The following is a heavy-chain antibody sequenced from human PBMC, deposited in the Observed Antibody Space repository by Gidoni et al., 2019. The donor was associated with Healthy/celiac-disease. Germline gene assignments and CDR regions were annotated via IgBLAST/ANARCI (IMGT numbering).Heavy chain of an antibody. CDR1: GYTLTDLS. D-gene: IGHD3-3*01. J-gene: IGHJ4*02. V-gene: IGHV1-24*01. Sequence: QVQLVQSGAEVNKPGASVKVSCKVSGYTLTDLSIHWVRQAPGKGLEWMGGIDPEDGETIYAQKFQGRVTMTEDTSTDTAYMKLSSLRSEDTAVYYCATGYDFWSGYGADLPDYWGQGTLVTVSS. CDR3: ATGYDFWSGYGADLPDY. CDR2: IDPEDGET.